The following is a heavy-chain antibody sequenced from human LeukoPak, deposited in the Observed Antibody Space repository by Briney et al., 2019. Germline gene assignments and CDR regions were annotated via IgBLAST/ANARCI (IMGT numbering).Heavy chain of an antibody. CDR2: IYYSGST. CDR1: GGSISSSSYY. Sequence: SETLSLTCTVSGGSISSSSYYWGWIRQPPGKGLAWIGSIYYSGSTYYKPSLKSRVTISVDTSKNQFSLKLSSVTAADTAVYYCARTAYDSSGYYYQYYFDYWGQGTLVTVSS. D-gene: IGHD3-22*01. J-gene: IGHJ4*02. CDR3: ARTAYDSSGYYYQYYFDY. V-gene: IGHV4-39*07.